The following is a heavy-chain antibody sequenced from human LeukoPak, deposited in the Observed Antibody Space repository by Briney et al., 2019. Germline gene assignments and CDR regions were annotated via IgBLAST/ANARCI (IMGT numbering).Heavy chain of an antibody. V-gene: IGHV3-48*01. CDR3: ARAPFDY. Sequence: HSGGSLRLSCAASGFTFSSYSMNWVRQAPGKGLEWVSYISFNGSTIYYADSVKGRFIISRDSAKNSLYLQMNSLRAEDTAVYYCARAPFDYWGQGTLVTVSS. CDR2: ISFNGSTI. CDR1: GFTFSSYS. J-gene: IGHJ4*02.